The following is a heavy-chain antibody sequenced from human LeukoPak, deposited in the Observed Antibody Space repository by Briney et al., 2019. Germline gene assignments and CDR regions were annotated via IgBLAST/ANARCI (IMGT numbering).Heavy chain of an antibody. CDR2: ISYDGSNK. D-gene: IGHD2-2*02. CDR3: AKHLGCSSTSCYNGGDFDY. J-gene: IGHJ4*02. Sequence: PGGSLRLSCAASGFTFSSYGMRWVRQAPGKGLEWVAVISYDGSNKYYADSVKGRYTISRDNSKNTLYLQMNSLRAEDTAVYYCAKHLGCSSTSCYNGGDFDYWGQGTLVTVSS. V-gene: IGHV3-30*18. CDR1: GFTFSSYG.